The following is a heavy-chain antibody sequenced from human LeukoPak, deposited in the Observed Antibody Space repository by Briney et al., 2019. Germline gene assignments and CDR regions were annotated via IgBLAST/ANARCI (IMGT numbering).Heavy chain of an antibody. CDR2: INHSGST. CDR3: ARDIVVVVAATLYYYYGMDV. Sequence: SETLSLTCAVYGGSFSGYYWSWIRQPPGKGLEWIGEINHSGSTNYNPSLKSRVTISVETSKNKFSLMLSSVTAADTAVYYCARDIVVVVAATLYYYYGMDVGGKGTTVSVSS. V-gene: IGHV4-34*01. J-gene: IGHJ6*04. D-gene: IGHD2-15*01. CDR1: GGSFSGYY.